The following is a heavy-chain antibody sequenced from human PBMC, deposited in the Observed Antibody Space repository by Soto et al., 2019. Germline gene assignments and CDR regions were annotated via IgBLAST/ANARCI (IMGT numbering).Heavy chain of an antibody. CDR3: ERRDGYTTLFDY. V-gene: IGHV4-39*01. Sequence: SETLSLTCTVSGGSISSSSYYWGWIRQPPGKGLEWIGSIYYSGSTYYNPSLKSRVTISVDTSKNQFSLKLSSVTAADTAVYYCERRDGYTTLFDYWGRGTLVTVSS. CDR2: IYYSGST. D-gene: IGHD5-12*01. CDR1: GGSISSSSYY. J-gene: IGHJ4*02.